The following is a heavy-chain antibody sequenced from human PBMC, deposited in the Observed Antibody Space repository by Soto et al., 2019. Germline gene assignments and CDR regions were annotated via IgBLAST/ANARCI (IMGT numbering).Heavy chain of an antibody. D-gene: IGHD3-22*01. J-gene: IGHJ4*02. V-gene: IGHV3-15*07. CDR2: IKSKTDGGTT. CDR1: RFTFSNAW. CDR3: TTDLTYYYDSSGP. Sequence: GSLRLSFAASRFTFSNAWINWVHPSPLKGLEWVGRIKSKTDGGTTDYAAPVKGRFTISRDDSKNTLYLQMNSLKTEDTAVYYCTTDLTYYYDSSGPWGQGTLVTVSS.